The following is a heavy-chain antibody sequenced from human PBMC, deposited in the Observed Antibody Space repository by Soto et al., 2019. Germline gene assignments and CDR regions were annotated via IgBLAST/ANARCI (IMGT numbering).Heavy chain of an antibody. V-gene: IGHV3-30*18. CDR3: AKDKGVFNWATSYFDY. J-gene: IGHJ4*02. D-gene: IGHD1-1*01. Sequence: QVQLVESRGGVVQPGRSLRLSCAASGFTFSNYAMHWVRQAPGKGLEWVALTSYDGNNEYYTDSVKGRFTISRDNSKNTLFLQMNSPRPEDTAVYYCAKDKGVFNWATSYFDYWGQGALVTVSS. CDR1: GFTFSNYA. CDR2: TSYDGNNE.